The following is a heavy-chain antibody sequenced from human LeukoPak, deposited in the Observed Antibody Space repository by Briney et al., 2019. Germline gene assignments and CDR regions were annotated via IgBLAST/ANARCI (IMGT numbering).Heavy chain of an antibody. CDR2: INPNSGGT. CDR3: ARDGYSGYDPFDY. V-gene: IGHV1-2*02. D-gene: IGHD5-12*01. Sequence: ASVTVSFKASGYTFTGYYMHWVRQAPGQGLEWMGWINPNSGGTNYAQKFQGRVTMTRDTSISTAYMELSRLRSDDTAVYYCARDGYSGYDPFDYWGQGTLVTVSS. J-gene: IGHJ4*02. CDR1: GYTFTGYY.